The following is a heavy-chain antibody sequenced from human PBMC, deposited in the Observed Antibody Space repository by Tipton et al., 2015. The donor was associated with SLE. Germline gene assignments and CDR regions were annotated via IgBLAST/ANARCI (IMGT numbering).Heavy chain of an antibody. Sequence: LRLSCTVSGGSISSHYWSWIRQPPGKALEWIGYISYSGSTYYNPSLKSRVTILVDTSKNEVSLELRSVTGADTAVYYCARDRYGSSWYYFDSWGQGTLVTVSS. CDR3: ARDRYGSSWYYFDS. J-gene: IGHJ4*02. D-gene: IGHD6-13*01. CDR2: ISYSGST. CDR1: GGSISSHY. V-gene: IGHV4-59*11.